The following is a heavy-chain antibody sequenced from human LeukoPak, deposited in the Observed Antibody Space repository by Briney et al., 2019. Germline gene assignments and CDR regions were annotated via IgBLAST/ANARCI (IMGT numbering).Heavy chain of an antibody. V-gene: IGHV4-30-2*01. D-gene: IGHD2-2*01. CDR2: IYHSGST. Sequence: SSETLSLTCAVSGGSISSGGYYWSWIRQPPGKGLEWIGYIYHSGSTYYNPSLKSRVTISVDRSKNQFSLKLSSVTAADTAVYYCARDRLSYGFDPWGQGTLVTVSS. CDR3: ARDRLSYGFDP. J-gene: IGHJ5*02. CDR1: GGSISSGGYY.